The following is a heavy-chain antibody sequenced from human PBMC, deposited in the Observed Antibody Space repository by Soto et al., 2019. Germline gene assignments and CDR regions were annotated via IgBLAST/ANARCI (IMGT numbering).Heavy chain of an antibody. CDR3: AKEGVVVPAASDY. D-gene: IGHD2-2*01. CDR2: ISGSGGST. J-gene: IGHJ4*02. V-gene: IGHV3-23*01. CDR1: GFTFGGYA. Sequence: GGSLRLSCGASGFTFGGYAGSWVRQAPGKGLEWVSAISGSGGSTYYADSVKGRFTISRDNSKNTLYLQMNSLRAEDTAVYYCAKEGVVVPAASDYWGQGTLVTVSS.